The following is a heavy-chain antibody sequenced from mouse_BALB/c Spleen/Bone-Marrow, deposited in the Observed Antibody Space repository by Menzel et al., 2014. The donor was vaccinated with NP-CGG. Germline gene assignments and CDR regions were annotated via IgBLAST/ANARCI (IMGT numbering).Heavy chain of an antibody. D-gene: IGHD4-1*01. J-gene: IGHJ2*01. CDR2: ISNGGGST. V-gene: IGHV5-12-1*01. CDR3: TRHELGLFDY. Sequence: CGGGLVKPGGSLKLSCAASGFAFSSYDMSWVRQTPEKRLEWVAYISNGGGSTYYPDTVKGRFTISRDTAKNTLYLQMTTLKSEGTAMYYCTRHELGLFDYWGQGTTLTVSS. CDR1: GFAFSSYD.